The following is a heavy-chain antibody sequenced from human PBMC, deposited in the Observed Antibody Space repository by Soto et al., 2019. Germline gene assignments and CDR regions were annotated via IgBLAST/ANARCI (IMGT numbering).Heavy chain of an antibody. CDR3: ARDALMSIAAAGWDNWFDP. CDR2: IIPIFGTA. CDR1: GGTFSSYA. D-gene: IGHD6-13*01. V-gene: IGHV1-69*01. J-gene: IGHJ5*02. Sequence: QVQLVQSGAEVKKRGSSVKGSCKASGGTFSSYASRWMRQAPGQGLECMGGIIPIFGTANYAQKFQGRVTITADDSISTAYMELSSLRPEDMAVYYCARDALMSIAAAGWDNWFDPWGQGTLVTVSS.